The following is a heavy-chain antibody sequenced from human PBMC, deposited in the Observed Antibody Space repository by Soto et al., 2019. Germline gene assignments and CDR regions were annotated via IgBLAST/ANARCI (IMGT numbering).Heavy chain of an antibody. CDR2: IIPIFGTA. Sequence: SVKVSCKVSGGTFSSYAISWVRQAPGQGLEWMGGIIPIFGTANYAQKFQGRVTITADESTSTAYMELSSLRSEDTAVYYCARGGRYYGSGTYYYYYGLDVWGKGTTVTVSS. V-gene: IGHV1-69*13. D-gene: IGHD3-10*01. CDR3: ARGGRYYGSGTYYYYYGLDV. CDR1: GGTFSSYA. J-gene: IGHJ6*04.